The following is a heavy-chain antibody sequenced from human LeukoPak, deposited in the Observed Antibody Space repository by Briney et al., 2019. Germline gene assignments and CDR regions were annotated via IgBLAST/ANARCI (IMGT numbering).Heavy chain of an antibody. CDR1: GGSFSGYY. V-gene: IGHV4-34*01. D-gene: IGHD6-19*01. J-gene: IGHJ4*02. Sequence: PSETLSLTCAVYGGSFSGYYWSWIRQPPGKGLEWIGEINHSGSTNYNPSLKSRVTISVDTSKNQFSLRLSSVTAADTAVYYCARTPWYSSGWYGSDYWGQGTLVTVSS. CDR3: ARTPWYSSGWYGSDY. CDR2: INHSGST.